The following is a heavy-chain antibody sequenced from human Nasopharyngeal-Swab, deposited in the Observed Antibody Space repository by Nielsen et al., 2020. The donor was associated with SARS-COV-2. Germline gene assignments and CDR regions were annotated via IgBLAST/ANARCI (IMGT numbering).Heavy chain of an antibody. CDR1: GLSVSSNY. D-gene: IGHD5-24*01. CDR2: IYPGGST. J-gene: IGHJ4*02. Sequence: GESLKISCAASGLSVSSNYMRWVRQAPGKGLEWVSIIYPGGSTYYADSVKGRFTISRDSSWNTLYLQMNSQTAEDTAVYYCARVLDGYNGFDYWGQGTLVTVSS. CDR3: ARVLDGYNGFDY. V-gene: IGHV3-53*01.